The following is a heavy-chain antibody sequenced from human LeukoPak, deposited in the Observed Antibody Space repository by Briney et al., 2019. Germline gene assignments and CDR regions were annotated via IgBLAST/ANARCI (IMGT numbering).Heavy chain of an antibody. Sequence: SETLSLTCAVYGGSFSGYYWSWIRQPPGKGLEWIGEINHSGSTNYNPSLKSRVTISVDTSKNQFSLKLSSVTAADTAVYYCAGYSSSHYYYYYMDVWGKGTTVTVSS. CDR3: AGYSSSHYYYYYMDV. J-gene: IGHJ6*03. CDR2: INHSGST. D-gene: IGHD6-13*01. V-gene: IGHV4-34*01. CDR1: GGSFSGYY.